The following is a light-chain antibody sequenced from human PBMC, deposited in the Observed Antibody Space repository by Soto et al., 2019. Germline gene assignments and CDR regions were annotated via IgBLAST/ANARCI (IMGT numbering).Light chain of an antibody. J-gene: IGLJ2*01. Sequence: QSVLTQPASVSGSPGQSITISCTGTSSDVGGYNYVSWYQQHPGKAPKLMIYEVSNRPSGVSSRFSGSKSANTASLTISGLQAEDEADYYCSSWTGSGRVFGGGTQLTVL. CDR2: EVS. CDR1: SSDVGGYNY. V-gene: IGLV2-14*01. CDR3: SSWTGSGRV.